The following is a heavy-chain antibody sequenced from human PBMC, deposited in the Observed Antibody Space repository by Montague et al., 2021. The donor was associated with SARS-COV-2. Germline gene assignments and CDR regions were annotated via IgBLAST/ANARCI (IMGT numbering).Heavy chain of an antibody. CDR2: ICYDGSNK. CDR3: ARDRSSGCRQRYYFDY. Sequence: SLRLSCAASGFTFSSYAMHWVRQAPGKGLEWVAVICYDGSNKYYXXSVKGRFTISRDNSKNTLYLQMNSLRAEDTALYYCARDRSSGCRQRYYFDYWGQGTLVTVSS. V-gene: IGHV3-30*03. CDR1: GFTFSSYA. J-gene: IGHJ4*02. D-gene: IGHD6-19*01.